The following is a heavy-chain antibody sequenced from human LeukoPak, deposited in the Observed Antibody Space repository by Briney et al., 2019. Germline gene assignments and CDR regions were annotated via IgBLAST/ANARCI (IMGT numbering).Heavy chain of an antibody. J-gene: IGHJ4*02. CDR2: IYGSGDTT. Sequence: GGSLRLSCAASGFTFSTYSMSWVRQAPRKGLEWVSVIYGSGDTTNYADSVKSRFTISRDNSKNMLYLQMHGLRAEDTAVYYCAKDQRPDSGYDIDYWGQGTLVTVSS. CDR3: AKDQRPDSGYDIDY. D-gene: IGHD5-12*01. V-gene: IGHV3-23*01. CDR1: GFTFSTYS.